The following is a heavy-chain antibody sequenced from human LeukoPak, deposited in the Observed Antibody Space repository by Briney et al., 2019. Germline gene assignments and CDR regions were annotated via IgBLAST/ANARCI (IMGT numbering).Heavy chain of an antibody. D-gene: IGHD4-23*01. V-gene: IGHV3-23*01. Sequence: GGSLRPSCAASGFTFSSYAMSWVRQAPGKGLEWVSAISGSGGTTYYADSVKGRFTISRDSSKNTLYLQMNSLRAEDTAVYYCARRAGGYSHPYDYWGQGILVTVSS. CDR2: ISGSGGTT. CDR3: ARRAGGYSHPYDY. CDR1: GFTFSSYA. J-gene: IGHJ4*02.